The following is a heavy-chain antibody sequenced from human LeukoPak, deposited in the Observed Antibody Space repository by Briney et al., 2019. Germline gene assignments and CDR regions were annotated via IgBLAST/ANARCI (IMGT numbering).Heavy chain of an antibody. V-gene: IGHV1-18*01. CDR2: ISAYNGNT. D-gene: IGHD4-17*01. CDR3: ARRGGKNYGDYVLYYYYMDV. CDR1: GDTFSRYA. J-gene: IGHJ6*03. Sequence: ASVKVSCKASGDTFSRYAISWVRQAPGQGLEWMGWISAYNGNTNYAQKFQGRVTMTTDTSTSTAYLELRSLRSDDTAVYYCARRGGKNYGDYVLYYYYMDVWGKGTTVTVTS.